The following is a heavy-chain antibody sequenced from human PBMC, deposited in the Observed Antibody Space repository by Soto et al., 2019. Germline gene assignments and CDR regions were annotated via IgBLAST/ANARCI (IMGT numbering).Heavy chain of an antibody. CDR3: ARRFEYSTGWYYFDY. CDR2: IYLSASA. CDR1: GGSISSSSNS. V-gene: IGHV4-39*01. Sequence: SETLSLTCSVSGGSISSSSNSWAWIRQSPGKGLEWIGTIYLSASAHYNPSLEGRVAISADTPNNQLSLRLSSVTAADTAIYYCARRFEYSTGWYYFDYWGQGTLVTVSS. J-gene: IGHJ4*02. D-gene: IGHD6-19*01.